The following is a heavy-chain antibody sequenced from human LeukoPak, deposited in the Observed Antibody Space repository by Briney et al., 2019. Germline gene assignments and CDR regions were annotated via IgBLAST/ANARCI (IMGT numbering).Heavy chain of an antibody. CDR2: LHADGSEK. CDR1: GFSLSGYW. Sequence: GGSLRLSCAAFGFSLSGYWMSWVRQAPGKGLEWVARLHADGSEKYYVDSAKGRFTISRGNAKNSLYLQMNSLRVEDTAVYYCARGGYSFDYLGQGTLVTVSS. CDR3: ARGGYSFDY. J-gene: IGHJ4*02. V-gene: IGHV3-7*01. D-gene: IGHD5-12*01.